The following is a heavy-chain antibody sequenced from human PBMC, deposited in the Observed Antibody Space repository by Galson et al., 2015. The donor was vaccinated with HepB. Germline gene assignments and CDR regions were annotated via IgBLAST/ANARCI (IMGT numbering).Heavy chain of an antibody. CDR3: AREESGAGFDY. D-gene: IGHD1-26*01. V-gene: IGHV1-46*01. Sequence: SVKVSCKASGYGFSDYYIHWVRQAPGQGLEWMGIINPSNGGTSYAQKLQGRVTMTRDTSTSAVYMHLSSLRSEDTAVYYCAREESGAGFDYWGQGTLVTVSS. J-gene: IGHJ4*02. CDR1: GYGFSDYY. CDR2: INPSNGGT.